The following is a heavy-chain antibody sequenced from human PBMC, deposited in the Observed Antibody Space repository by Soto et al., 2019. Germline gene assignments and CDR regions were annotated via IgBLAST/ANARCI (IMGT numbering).Heavy chain of an antibody. J-gene: IGHJ4*02. D-gene: IGHD2-2*01. CDR1: GFTFNSAW. CDR3: TAWRRERSCTSVSCYGDGAY. V-gene: IGHV3-15*02. Sequence: EVPLVESGGALVKPGASLTLSCAASGFTFNSAWMTWVRQAPGKGLEWVGGIKSWTDGGRVDTAAPVKVRFTISRDDTKNTFYLQMNSLKSEDTAVYYCTAWRRERSCTSVSCYGDGAYWGQGTLVTVSS. CDR2: IKSWTDGGRV.